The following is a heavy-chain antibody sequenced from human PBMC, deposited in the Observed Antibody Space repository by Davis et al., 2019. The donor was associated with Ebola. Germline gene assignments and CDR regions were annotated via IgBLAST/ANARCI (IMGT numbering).Heavy chain of an antibody. CDR1: GGSFSGYY. CDR2: INHSGST. D-gene: IGHD2-15*01. V-gene: IGHV4-34*01. J-gene: IGHJ6*02. CDR3: ARGRRPSPGRRGYCSGGSCYRYYYYGMDV. Sequence: GSLRLSCAVYGGSFSGYYWSWIRQPPGKGLEWIGEINHSGSTNYNPSLKSRVTISVDTSKNQFSLKLSSVTAAETAVYYCARGRRPSPGRRGYCSGGSCYRYYYYGMDVWGQGTTVTVSS.